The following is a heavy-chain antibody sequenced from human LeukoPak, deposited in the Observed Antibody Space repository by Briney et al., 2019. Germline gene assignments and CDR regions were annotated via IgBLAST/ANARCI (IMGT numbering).Heavy chain of an antibody. D-gene: IGHD6-13*01. CDR3: ARPYYSININWFFDF. CDR2: IYYSGRT. Sequence: SETLSLTCTVSGGSISSHYWSWIRQPPGKGLEWIGYIYYSGRTKYNPSLKSRVTISVDTSKNQFSLKLSSVTAADTAVYYCARPYYSININWFFDFWGRGTLVTVSS. CDR1: GGSISSHY. V-gene: IGHV4-59*08. J-gene: IGHJ2*01.